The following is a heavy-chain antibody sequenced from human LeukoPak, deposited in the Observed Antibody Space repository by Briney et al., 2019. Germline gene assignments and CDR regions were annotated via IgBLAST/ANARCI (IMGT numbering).Heavy chain of an antibody. CDR1: GFIFDDYG. CDR3: AREGVAGIPFDY. V-gene: IGHV3-20*04. J-gene: IGHJ4*02. Sequence: GGSLRLSCAASGFIFDDYGMSWVRQAPGKGLEWVSGINWNGGSTGYADSVKGRFTISRDNAKNSLYLQMNSLRAEDTAVYYCAREGVAGIPFDYWGQGTLVTVSS. CDR2: INWNGGST. D-gene: IGHD6-19*01.